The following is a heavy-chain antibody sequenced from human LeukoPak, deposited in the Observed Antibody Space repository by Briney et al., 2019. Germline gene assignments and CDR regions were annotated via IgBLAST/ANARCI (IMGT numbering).Heavy chain of an antibody. Sequence: SETLSLTCTVSGGSISSYYWNWIRQPPGKGLEWIGYIYYSGSTNYNSSLKSRVTISVDASKNQFSLKLSSVTAADTAVYYCARDRGLTTSGGVGFDYWGQGTLVTVSS. D-gene: IGHD4/OR15-4a*01. J-gene: IGHJ4*02. V-gene: IGHV4-59*01. CDR3: ARDRGLTTSGGVGFDY. CDR1: GGSISSYY. CDR2: IYYSGST.